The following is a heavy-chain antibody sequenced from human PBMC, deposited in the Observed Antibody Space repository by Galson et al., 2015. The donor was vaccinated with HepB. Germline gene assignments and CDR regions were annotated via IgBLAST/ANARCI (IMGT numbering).Heavy chain of an antibody. CDR1: GFTFSSYA. Sequence: SLRLSCAASGFTFSSYAMSWVRQAPGKGLEWVSAISGSGGSTYYADSVKGRFTISRDNSKNTLYLQMNSLRAEDTAVYYCAKSYDYIWGSYRSEFDYWGQGTLVTVSS. CDR2: ISGSGGST. D-gene: IGHD3-16*02. CDR3: AKSYDYIWGSYRSEFDY. J-gene: IGHJ4*02. V-gene: IGHV3-23*01.